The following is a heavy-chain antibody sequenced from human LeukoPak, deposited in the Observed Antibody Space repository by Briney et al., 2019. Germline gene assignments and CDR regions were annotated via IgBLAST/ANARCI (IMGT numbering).Heavy chain of an antibody. CDR2: INWNGGST. CDR1: GFTFSSYA. V-gene: IGHV3-20*04. CDR3: ARRIVGATNWFDP. Sequence: GGSLRLSCAASGFTFSSYAMSWVRQAPGKGLEWVSGINWNGGSTGYADSVKGRFTISRDNAKNSLYLQMSSLRAEDTALYYCARRIVGATNWFDPWGQGTLVTVSS. D-gene: IGHD1-26*01. J-gene: IGHJ5*02.